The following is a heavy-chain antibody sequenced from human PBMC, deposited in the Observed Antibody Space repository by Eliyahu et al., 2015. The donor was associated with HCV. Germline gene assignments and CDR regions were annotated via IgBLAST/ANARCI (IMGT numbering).Heavy chain of an antibody. CDR2: INPSGDST. CDR1: GYTFTSYY. J-gene: IGHJ4*02. CDR3: ARAKAVTGDAFDY. Sequence: QVQLVQSGAEVKKPGASVKVSCKASGYTFTSYYMHXVRQAPGQGLEWMGIINPSGDSTTYAQKFQGRVSMSRDTSTSTVYMELSSLRSEDTAVYYCARAKAVTGDAFDYWGQGTLVTVSS. V-gene: IGHV1-46*03. D-gene: IGHD7-27*01.